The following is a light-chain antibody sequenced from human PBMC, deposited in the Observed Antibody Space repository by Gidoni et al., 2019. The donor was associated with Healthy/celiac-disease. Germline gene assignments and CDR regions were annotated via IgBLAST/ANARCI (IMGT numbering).Light chain of an antibody. J-gene: IGKJ2*01. CDR2: AAS. Sequence: DIQMTQSPSSLSASVGDRVTITCRASQSISSYLNWYQQKPGKAPKLLIYAASSLQSGVPSRFSGSGSWTDFTLNISSLQPEDFATYYCQQSYSTPPYTFGQGTKLEIK. V-gene: IGKV1-39*01. CDR1: QSISSY. CDR3: QQSYSTPPYT.